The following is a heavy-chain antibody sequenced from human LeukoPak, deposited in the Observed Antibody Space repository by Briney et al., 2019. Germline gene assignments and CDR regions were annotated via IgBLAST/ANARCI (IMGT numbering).Heavy chain of an antibody. J-gene: IGHJ5*02. Sequence: SETLSLTCTVSGGSISSYYWSWIRQPPGKGLEWIGYIYHSGTTNYNPSLKSRVTISVDTSKSQFSLKLSSVTAADTAVYYCARDPEGIVPGAVWFAPWSQGILVIVSS. CDR3: ARDPEGIVPGAVWFAP. V-gene: IGHV4-59*01. CDR1: GGSISSYY. CDR2: IYHSGTT. D-gene: IGHD2-2*01.